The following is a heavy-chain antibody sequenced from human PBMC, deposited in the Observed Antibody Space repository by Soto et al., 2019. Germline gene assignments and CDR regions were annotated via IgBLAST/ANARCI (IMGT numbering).Heavy chain of an antibody. D-gene: IGHD4-17*01. CDR1: GFTFDEFA. CDR2: ISWHSAAV. CDR3: AKNIGPTVTTRDDYFDY. Sequence: GGSLRLSCAASGFTFDEFAMHWVRQAPGKGLEWVAGISWHSAAVGYADSVRGRFTISRDNAKNSLFLQMTSLRLEDTALYYCAKNIGPTVTTRDDYFDYWGQGTPVTVSS. V-gene: IGHV3-9*01. J-gene: IGHJ4*02.